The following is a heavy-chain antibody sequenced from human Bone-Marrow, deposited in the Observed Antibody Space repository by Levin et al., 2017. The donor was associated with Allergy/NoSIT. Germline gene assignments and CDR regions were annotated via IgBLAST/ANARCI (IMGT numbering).Heavy chain of an antibody. CDR3: ARDGCSSASCRFYYYFSYMDV. CDR1: GFTFSDYA. J-gene: IGHJ6*03. CDR2: ISYDGTDK. V-gene: IGHV3-30-3*01. Sequence: QTGGSLRLSCAASGFTFSDYAIHWVRQAPGKGLEWVAVISYDGTDKYFADSVKGRFTISRDNSKNTLYLEMNSLRAEDTALYYCARDGCSSASCRFYYYFSYMDVWGKGTTVTVSS. D-gene: IGHD2-2*01.